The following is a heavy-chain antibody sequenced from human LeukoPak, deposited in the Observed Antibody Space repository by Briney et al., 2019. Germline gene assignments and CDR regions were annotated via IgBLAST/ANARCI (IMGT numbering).Heavy chain of an antibody. Sequence: SETLSLTCTVSGGSISSYYWSWTRQPPGKGLEWIGYIYTSGSTNYNPSLKSRVTISVDTSKNQFSLKLSSVTAADTAVYYCARRSREGAHFDYWGQGTLVTVSS. D-gene: IGHD1-26*01. J-gene: IGHJ4*02. V-gene: IGHV4-4*09. CDR2: IYTSGST. CDR3: ARRSREGAHFDY. CDR1: GGSISSYY.